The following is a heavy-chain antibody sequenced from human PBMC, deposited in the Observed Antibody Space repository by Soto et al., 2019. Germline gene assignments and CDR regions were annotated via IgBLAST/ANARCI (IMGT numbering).Heavy chain of an antibody. CDR1: GGTFSSYS. Sequence: SVKVSCKASGGTFSSYSITWVRQAPGQGLEWMGGIIPIFGTANYAQKFQDRVTITADESTSTAYMELSSLRSEDTALYYCARDHSTSSYSWFDPWGQGTLVTVSS. CDR3: ARDHSTSSYSWFDP. J-gene: IGHJ5*02. CDR2: IIPIFGTA. D-gene: IGHD6-6*01. V-gene: IGHV1-69*13.